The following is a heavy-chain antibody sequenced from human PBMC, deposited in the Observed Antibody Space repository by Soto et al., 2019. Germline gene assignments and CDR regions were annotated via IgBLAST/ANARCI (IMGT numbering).Heavy chain of an antibody. Sequence: QVQLVQSGAEVKKPGSSVKVSCKAAGGTFSSNAISWVRQAPGQGLEWMGGIIPIFGTANYAQKFQGRVTITADESTSTAYMELSSLRSEDTAVYYCARDLHDYGDYVDAFDIWGQGTMVTVSS. CDR1: GGTFSSNA. CDR3: ARDLHDYGDYVDAFDI. J-gene: IGHJ3*02. V-gene: IGHV1-69*01. CDR2: IIPIFGTA. D-gene: IGHD4-17*01.